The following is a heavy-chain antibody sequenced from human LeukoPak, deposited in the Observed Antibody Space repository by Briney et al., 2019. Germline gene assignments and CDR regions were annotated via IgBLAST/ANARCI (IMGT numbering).Heavy chain of an antibody. V-gene: IGHV3-7*03. CDR2: IKEDGSEQ. CDR3: ARDVSNSGWYEGTFDV. Sequence: GGSLRLSCEASGFTFNNYWMSWVRQTPGEGLEWVANIKEDGSEQYYVDSVKGRFTITRDNAKNLLYLQVNSLRAEDTAVYYCARDVSNSGWYEGTFDVWGQGTMVTVSS. J-gene: IGHJ3*01. CDR1: GFTFNNYW. D-gene: IGHD6-19*01.